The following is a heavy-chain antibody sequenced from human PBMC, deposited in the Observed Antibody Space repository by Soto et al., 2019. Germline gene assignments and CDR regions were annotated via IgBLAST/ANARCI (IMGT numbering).Heavy chain of an antibody. D-gene: IGHD5-12*01. CDR3: AREGARAEGYYYGMDV. CDR2: INPSGGST. CDR1: GYTFTSYY. V-gene: IGHV1-46*01. Sequence: GASVKVSCKASGYTFTSYYMHWVRQAPGQGLEWMGIINPSGGSTSYAQKFQGRVTMTRDTSTSTVYMELSSLRSEDTAVYYCAREGARAEGYYYGMDVWGQGTTVTVSS. J-gene: IGHJ6*02.